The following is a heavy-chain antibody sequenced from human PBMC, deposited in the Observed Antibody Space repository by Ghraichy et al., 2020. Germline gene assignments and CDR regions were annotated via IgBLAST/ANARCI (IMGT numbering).Heavy chain of an antibody. CDR1: GGSISSSNW. CDR3: ARDQRITIFGVVIATHYFDY. V-gene: IGHV4-4*02. CDR2: IYHSGST. Sequence: SETLSLTCAVSGGSISSSNWWSWVRQPPGKGLEWIGEIYHSGSTNYNPSLKSRVTISVDKSKNQFSLKLSSVTAADTAVYYCARDQRITIFGVVIATHYFDYWGQGTLVTVSS. J-gene: IGHJ4*02. D-gene: IGHD3-3*01.